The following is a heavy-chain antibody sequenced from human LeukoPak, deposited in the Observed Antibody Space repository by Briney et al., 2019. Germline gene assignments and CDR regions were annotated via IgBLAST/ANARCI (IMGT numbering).Heavy chain of an antibody. J-gene: IGHJ5*02. CDR1: GYTFTGYY. CDR3: AATPGGYCSSTSLGECAFDP. V-gene: IGHV1-2*02. D-gene: IGHD2-2*01. Sequence: GASVKVSCKASGYTFTGYYMHWVRQAPGQGLEWMGWINPNSGGTNYAQKFQGRVTMTRDTSISTAYMELSRLRSDDTAVYYCAATPGGYCSSTSLGECAFDPWGQGTLVTVSS. CDR2: INPNSGGT.